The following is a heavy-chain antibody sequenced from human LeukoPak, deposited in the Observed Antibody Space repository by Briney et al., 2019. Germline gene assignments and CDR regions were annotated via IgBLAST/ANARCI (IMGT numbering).Heavy chain of an antibody. J-gene: IGHJ5*02. Sequence: SETLSLTCTVSGYSISSGYYWGWIRQPPGKGLEWIGSIHYSARIYYNPSLKSRLTISPDTSKNQFSLKLTSVTAADTAVYYCARRKGYYGSGTANWFDPWGQGTLVTVSS. CDR1: GYSISSGYY. D-gene: IGHD3-10*01. CDR2: IHYSARI. V-gene: IGHV4-38-2*02. CDR3: ARRKGYYGSGTANWFDP.